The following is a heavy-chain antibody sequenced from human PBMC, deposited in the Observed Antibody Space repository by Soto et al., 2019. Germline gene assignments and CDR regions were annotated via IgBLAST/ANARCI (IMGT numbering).Heavy chain of an antibody. J-gene: IGHJ4*02. D-gene: IGHD3-16*01. Sequence: QVQLVESGGGVVQPGRSLRLSCAASGFTFSSYAMHWVRQAPGKGLEWVAVISYDGSNKYYADSVKGRFTISRDNSKNTLYLQMNSLRAEDTAVYCCARGGRWLQSSFDYWGQVTLVTVSS. CDR3: ARGGRWLQSSFDY. CDR2: ISYDGSNK. V-gene: IGHV3-30-3*01. CDR1: GFTFSSYA.